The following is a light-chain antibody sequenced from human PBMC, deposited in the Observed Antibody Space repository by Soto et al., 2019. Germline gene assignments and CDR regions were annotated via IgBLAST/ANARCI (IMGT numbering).Light chain of an antibody. J-gene: IGLJ1*01. Sequence: QSVLTQPPSASWTPGQRVTISCSGSSSNNGSNTANWYQQLPGTAPKLLIYSNNQRPSGVPDRFSGSKSGTSASLAISGLQSEDEADYYCAAWDDSLGDGFGTGTKVTVL. CDR2: SNN. V-gene: IGLV1-44*01. CDR1: SSNNGSNT. CDR3: AAWDDSLGDG.